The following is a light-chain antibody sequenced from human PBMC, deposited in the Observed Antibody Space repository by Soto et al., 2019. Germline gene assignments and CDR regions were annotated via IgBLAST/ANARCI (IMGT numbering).Light chain of an antibody. Sequence: DIQMTQSPSTLSASVGDRVTITCRASQGISSYLAWYQQKPGKAPKLLIYAASTLQSGVPSRFSGSGSGTEFTLTISSLQPEDFATYYCQQLNSYPERLTFGGGTKVDIK. CDR2: AAS. J-gene: IGKJ4*01. V-gene: IGKV1-9*01. CDR3: QQLNSYPERLT. CDR1: QGISSY.